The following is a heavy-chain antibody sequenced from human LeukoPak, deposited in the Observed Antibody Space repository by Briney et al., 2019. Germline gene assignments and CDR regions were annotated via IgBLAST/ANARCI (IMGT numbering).Heavy chain of an antibody. J-gene: IGHJ5*02. CDR2: IRYDGSNK. CDR1: GFTFSSYG. D-gene: IGHD4-17*01. CDR3: AKDDYGDYAGGYNWFDP. V-gene: IGHV3-30*02. Sequence: PGGSLRLSRAASGFTFSSYGMHWVRQAPGKGLEWVAFIRYDGSNKYYADSVKGRFTISRDDSKNTLYLQMNSLRAEDTAVYYCAKDDYGDYAGGYNWFDPWGQGTLVTVSS.